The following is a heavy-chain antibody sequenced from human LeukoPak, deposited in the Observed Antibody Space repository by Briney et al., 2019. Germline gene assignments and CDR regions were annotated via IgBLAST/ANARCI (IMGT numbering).Heavy chain of an antibody. Sequence: GGSLRLSCAASGFTFSSYSMNWVRQAPGKGLEWVSYISSSSSTIYYADSVKGRFTISRDNAKNSLYLQMNRLRAEDTAVYYCARVFFRSGWPERYMDVWGKGTTVTVSS. CDR2: ISSSSSTI. V-gene: IGHV3-48*01. J-gene: IGHJ6*03. D-gene: IGHD6-19*01. CDR3: ARVFFRSGWPERYMDV. CDR1: GFTFSSYS.